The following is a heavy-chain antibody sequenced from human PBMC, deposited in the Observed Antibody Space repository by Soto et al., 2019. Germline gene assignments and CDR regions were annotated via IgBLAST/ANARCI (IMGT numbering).Heavy chain of an antibody. J-gene: IGHJ4*02. CDR3: ASSVLVTSTMNDFDL. Sequence: EVQLVQSGPEVRKPGESLKISCQASGYSFSNFWIAWVRQMPGEGLEWLGIIYPDDSDTRYSPSFLGQVTISADKSIKTTYLQWSSLKASDTAIYFCASSVLVTSTMNDFDLWGQGTLVTVSS. D-gene: IGHD2-8*02. CDR1: GYSFSNFW. CDR2: IYPDDSDT. V-gene: IGHV5-51*01.